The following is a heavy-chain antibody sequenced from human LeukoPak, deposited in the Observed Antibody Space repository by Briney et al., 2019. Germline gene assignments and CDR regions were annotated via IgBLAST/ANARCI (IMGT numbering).Heavy chain of an antibody. CDR3: ARFALRADYYYGMDV. D-gene: IGHD4-17*01. CDR2: IYYSGST. CDR1: GGSISSYY. J-gene: IGHJ6*02. Sequence: SETLSLTCTVSGGSISSYYWSWIRQPPGKGLEWIGYIYYSGSTNYNPPLKSRVTISVDTSKNQFSLKLSSVTAADTAVYYCARFALRADYYYGMDVWGQGTTVTVSS. V-gene: IGHV4-59*01.